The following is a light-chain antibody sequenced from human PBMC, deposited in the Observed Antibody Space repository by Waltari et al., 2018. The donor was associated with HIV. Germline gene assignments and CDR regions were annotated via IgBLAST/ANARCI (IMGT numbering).Light chain of an antibody. CDR1: AGCSRY. J-gene: IGKJ3*01. V-gene: IGKV3-11*01. Sequence: SNRPTAGCSRYLTRFQQKPGQPPRVLSCDAASRATGIPARFSDSGSGTDFTLTISSLVREDFAVYYGQQRSNWPPICTFGPGTKVDIK. CDR2: DAA. CDR3: QQRSNWPPICT.